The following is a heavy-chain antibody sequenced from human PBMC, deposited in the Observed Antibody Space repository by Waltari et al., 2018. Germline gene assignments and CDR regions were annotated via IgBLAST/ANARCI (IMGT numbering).Heavy chain of an antibody. CDR3: ARTYYYDSSGYSGEIDY. Sequence: QLQLQESGPGLVKPSETLSLTCTVSGGSISSSSYYWGWIRQPPGKGLEWIGSIYYSGSTYYNPSLKSRVTISVDTSKNQFSLKLSSVTAADTAVYYCARTYYYDSSGYSGEIDYWGQGTLVTVSS. V-gene: IGHV4-39*01. CDR2: IYYSGST. D-gene: IGHD3-22*01. J-gene: IGHJ4*02. CDR1: GGSISSSSYY.